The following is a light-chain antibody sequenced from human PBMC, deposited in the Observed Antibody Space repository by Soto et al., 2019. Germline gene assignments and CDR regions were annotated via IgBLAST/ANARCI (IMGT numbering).Light chain of an antibody. V-gene: IGKV1-5*01. CDR2: GAS. CDR1: QSVSGW. Sequence: DIQMTQSPSTLSASVGDTVTVTCRASQSVSGWLAWYQQKPGEAPKLLIYGASNLQSGVPPRFSGSGSGTDFTRAISSLQPEDSATYYCLQDINYPWTFGQGTKVDIK. J-gene: IGKJ1*01. CDR3: LQDINYPWT.